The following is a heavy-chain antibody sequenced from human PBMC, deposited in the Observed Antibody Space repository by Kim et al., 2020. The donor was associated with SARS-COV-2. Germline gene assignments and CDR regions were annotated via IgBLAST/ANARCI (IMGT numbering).Heavy chain of an antibody. Sequence: GGSLRLSCAASGFTFSNSGMSWVRQAPGKGLEWVSSVNGNGGTTNYADSVKGRFTISRDNAKNTLYLQMNSLRAEDTAIYYCVKRGEGLLRRALHIWGRGTTVTVSS. V-gene: IGHV3-23*01. CDR3: VKRGEGLLRRALHI. J-gene: IGHJ3*02. CDR1: GFTFSNSG. CDR2: VNGNGGTT. D-gene: IGHD3-3*01.